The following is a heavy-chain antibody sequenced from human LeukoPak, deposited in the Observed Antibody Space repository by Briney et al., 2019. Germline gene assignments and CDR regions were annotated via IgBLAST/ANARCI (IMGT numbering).Heavy chain of an antibody. CDR1: GYSFTAYW. J-gene: IGHJ3*02. D-gene: IGHD4-23*01. Sequence: GESLKISWKTSGYSFTAYWIAWVRHMPGKGLEWMGIIYPGDSDTRYSPSFQGQVIISVDKSISTAYLHWISLKASDTAIYYCARRGYGGNSDGAFDIWGQGTMVTVSS. CDR3: ARRGYGGNSDGAFDI. V-gene: IGHV5-51*01. CDR2: IYPGDSDT.